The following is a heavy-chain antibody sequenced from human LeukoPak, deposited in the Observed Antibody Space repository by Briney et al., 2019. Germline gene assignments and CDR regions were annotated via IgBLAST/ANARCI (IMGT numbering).Heavy chain of an antibody. Sequence: PSETLSLTCTVSGGSISSGGYYWSWIRQHPGKGLEWIGYIYYSGSTYYNPSLKSRVTISVDTSKNQFSLKLCSVTAADTAVYYCAGSYSHSYYYGMDVWGKGTTVTVSS. CDR1: GGSISSGGYY. CDR2: IYYSGST. CDR3: AGSYSHSYYYGMDV. V-gene: IGHV4-31*03. D-gene: IGHD3-10*01. J-gene: IGHJ6*04.